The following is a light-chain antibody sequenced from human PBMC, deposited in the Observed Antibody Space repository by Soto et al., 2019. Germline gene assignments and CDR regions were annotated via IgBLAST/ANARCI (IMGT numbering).Light chain of an antibody. CDR3: QQSYSTPLT. Sequence: DLQMTQSPSSLSASVGDRVTITCRASQSIGRYLNWYQQKPGKAPKLLIYAASSLQSGVPSRFSGSGSGTDFTLTISSLQPEDFATYYCQQSYSTPLTFGGGTKVEI. J-gene: IGKJ4*01. CDR2: AAS. CDR1: QSIGRY. V-gene: IGKV1-39*01.